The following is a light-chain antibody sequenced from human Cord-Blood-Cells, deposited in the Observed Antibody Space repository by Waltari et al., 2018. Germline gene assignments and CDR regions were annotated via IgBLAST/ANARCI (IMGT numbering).Light chain of an antibody. J-gene: IGKJ1*01. CDR1: QSVLYSSNNKNY. CDR2: WAS. CDR3: QYSRT. Sequence: DIVMTQSADSLAVSLGERDTINCKSSQSVLYSSNNKNYLAGYQQKPGQPPKLLIYWASTRESGVPDRFSGSGCGTVFTLTIIRLHAEDLSVYYCQYSRTFGQGTKVEIK. V-gene: IGKV4-1*01.